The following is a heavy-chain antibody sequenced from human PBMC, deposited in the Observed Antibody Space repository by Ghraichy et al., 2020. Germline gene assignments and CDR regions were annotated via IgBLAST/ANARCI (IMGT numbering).Heavy chain of an antibody. CDR1: GFTFSSYS. Sequence: GESLNISCAASGFTFSSYSMNWVRQAPGKGLEWVSSISSSSSYIYYADSVKGRFTISRDNAKNSLYLQMNSLRAEDTAVYYCASDSSIRNWGQGTLVTVSS. D-gene: IGHD6-13*01. V-gene: IGHV3-21*01. CDR3: ASDSSIRN. J-gene: IGHJ4*02. CDR2: ISSSSSYI.